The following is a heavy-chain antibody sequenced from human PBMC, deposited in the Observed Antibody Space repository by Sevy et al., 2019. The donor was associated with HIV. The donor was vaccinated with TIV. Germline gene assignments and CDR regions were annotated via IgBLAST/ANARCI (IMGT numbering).Heavy chain of an antibody. D-gene: IGHD1-1*01. J-gene: IGHJ4*02. V-gene: IGHV3-43D*04. CDR3: AKDMGFTGTFPLDY. Sequence: GGSLRLSCAASGFTFDDYPMLWVRQAPGKRLEWVSLITWDGDSTYYADSVKGRFTISRDNSKNSLYLQMNSLRAEDTALYYCAKDMGFTGTFPLDYWGQGTLVTVSS. CDR2: ITWDGDST. CDR1: GFTFDDYP.